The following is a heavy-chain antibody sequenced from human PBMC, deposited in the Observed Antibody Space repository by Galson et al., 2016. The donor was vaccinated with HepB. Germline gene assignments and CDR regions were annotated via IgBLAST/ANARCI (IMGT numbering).Heavy chain of an antibody. D-gene: IGHD2-15*01. V-gene: IGHV1-69*13. Sequence: SVKVSCKASGGTFRNYAISWVRQAPGQGFEWVGGIIPTFATVDYAQKLRGRVALSADDSTSLVYLELSSLRSEDTVVYYCASTYCTGGSCLLTWFDSWGQGTLVTVSS. CDR2: IIPTFATV. CDR3: ASTYCTGGSCLLTWFDS. J-gene: IGHJ5*01. CDR1: GGTFRNYA.